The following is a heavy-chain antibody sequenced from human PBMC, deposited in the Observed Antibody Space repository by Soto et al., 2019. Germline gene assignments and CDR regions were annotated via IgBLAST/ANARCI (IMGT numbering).Heavy chain of an antibody. CDR2: ISGSGGST. V-gene: IGHV3-23*01. CDR1: GFTFSSYA. Sequence: GGSLRLSCAASGFTFSSYAMSWVRQAPGKGLEWVSAISGSGGSTYYADSVKGRFTISRDNSKNTLYLQMNSLRAEDTAVYYCAKGITMIVDAAGYYFDYWGQGTLVTVSS. J-gene: IGHJ4*02. D-gene: IGHD3-22*01. CDR3: AKGITMIVDAAGYYFDY.